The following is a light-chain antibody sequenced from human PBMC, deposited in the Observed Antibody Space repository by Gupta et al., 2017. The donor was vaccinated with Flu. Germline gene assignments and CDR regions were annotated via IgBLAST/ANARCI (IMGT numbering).Light chain of an antibody. CDR1: SSNIGSNT. CDR2: SDN. V-gene: IGLV1-44*01. CDR3: ATWDDSLIGWV. J-gene: IGLJ2*01. Sequence: RVTISCSGRSSNIGSNTVNWYQQLPGTAPKLLIHSDNQRPSGVPDRFSGSRSGTSASLAISGLQSEDEADYYCATWDDSLIGWVFGGGTKLTVL.